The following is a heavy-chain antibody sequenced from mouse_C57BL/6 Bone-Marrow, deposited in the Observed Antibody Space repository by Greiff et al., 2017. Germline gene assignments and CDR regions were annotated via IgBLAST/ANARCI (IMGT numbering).Heavy chain of an antibody. V-gene: IGHV1-74*01. CDR2: IHPSDGDT. CDR1: GYTFPSYW. CDR3: AIRYYGSSLCDY. J-gene: IGHJ2*01. D-gene: IGHD1-1*01. Sequence: VQLQQPGAELVKPGASVKVSCKASGYTFPSYWMHWVKQRPGQGLEWIGRIHPSDGDTNNNQKFKGKATLTVDKSSSPADMQHSSLTTENSAVYYCAIRYYGSSLCDYWGQGTTLTVSS.